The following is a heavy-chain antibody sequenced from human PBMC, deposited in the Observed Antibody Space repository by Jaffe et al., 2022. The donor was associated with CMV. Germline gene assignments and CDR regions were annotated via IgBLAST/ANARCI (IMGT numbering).Heavy chain of an antibody. CDR3: ARAGSWSLGYYYYGMDV. CDR2: ISSSSSYI. D-gene: IGHD6-13*01. Sequence: EVQLVESGGGLVKPGGSLRLSCAASGFTFSSYSMNWVRQAPGKGLEWVSSISSSSSYIYYADSVKGRFTISRDNAKNSLYLQMNSLRAEDTAVYYCARAGSWSLGYYYYGMDVWGQGTTVTVSS. CDR1: GFTFSSYS. V-gene: IGHV3-21*01. J-gene: IGHJ6*02.